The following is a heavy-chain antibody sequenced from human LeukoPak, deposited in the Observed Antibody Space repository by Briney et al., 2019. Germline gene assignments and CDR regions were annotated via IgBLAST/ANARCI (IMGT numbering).Heavy chain of an antibody. CDR2: IGAYNGNT. J-gene: IGHJ4*02. V-gene: IGHV1-18*01. CDR3: ARCTGGGSCYGVRY. Sequence: ASVKVSCKASGYTFTSYGISWVRQAPGQGLEWKGWIGAYNGNTNYAQKLQGRVTMTTDTSTSTAYMELRSLRSDDTAVYYCARCTGGGSCYGVRYWGQGTLVTVSS. CDR1: GYTFTSYG. D-gene: IGHD2-15*01.